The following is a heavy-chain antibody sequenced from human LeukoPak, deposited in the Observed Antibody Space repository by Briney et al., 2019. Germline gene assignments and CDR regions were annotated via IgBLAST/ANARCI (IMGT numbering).Heavy chain of an antibody. D-gene: IGHD4-17*01. J-gene: IGHJ4*02. V-gene: IGHV4-61*01. Sequence: SETLSLTCTVSSGSVSSGRYYWSWIRQPPGKGLEWIGYIYYSGSTNYNPSLKSRVTISVDTSKNQFSLKLTSVTAADTAVYYCARDATVTAPFDYWGQGTLVTVSS. CDR3: ARDATVTAPFDY. CDR2: IYYSGST. CDR1: SGSVSSGRYY.